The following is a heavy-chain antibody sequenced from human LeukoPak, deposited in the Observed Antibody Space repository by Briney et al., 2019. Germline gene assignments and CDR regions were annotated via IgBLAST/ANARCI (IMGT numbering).Heavy chain of an antibody. Sequence: SVKVSCKASGGTFSTYTFSWVRQAPGQGLEWIGRIITIFGAANYAQKFQGRVTISADESTGTVYMELRSLRSEDTAVYYCARDPDSWGQGTLVTVSP. CDR2: IITIFGAA. J-gene: IGHJ4*02. CDR1: GGTFSTYT. V-gene: IGHV1-69*13. CDR3: ARDPDS.